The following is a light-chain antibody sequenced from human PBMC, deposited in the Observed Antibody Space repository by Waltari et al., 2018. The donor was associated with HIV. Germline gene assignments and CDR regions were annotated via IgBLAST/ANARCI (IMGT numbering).Light chain of an antibody. CDR1: SSDVGIFKY. V-gene: IGLV2-14*03. CDR2: DFI. CDR3: SSHTTTTTLWV. Sequence: QSALTQPASVSGSPGQSITIPCTGASSDVGIFKYVTWYQQHPGKAPKVIIYDFINRPSGVYNRFSGSKSDNTASLTISGLQAEDEADYYCSSHTTTTTLWVFGGGTKLTVL. J-gene: IGLJ2*01.